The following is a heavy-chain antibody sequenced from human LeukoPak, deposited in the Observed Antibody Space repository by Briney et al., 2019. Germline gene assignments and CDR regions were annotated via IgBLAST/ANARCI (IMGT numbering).Heavy chain of an antibody. CDR2: IYHSGST. V-gene: IGHV4-38-2*02. D-gene: IGHD3-10*01. J-gene: IGHJ6*03. CDR1: GYSISSGYY. CDR3: ARDLLEWGSGSYRNYYYYYYMDV. Sequence: KPSETLSLTCAVSGYSISSGYYWGWIRQPPGKGLEWIGSIYHSGSTYYNPSLKSRVTISVDTSKNQFSLKLSSVTAADTAVYYCARDLLEWGSGSYRNYYYYYYMDVWGKGTTVTVSS.